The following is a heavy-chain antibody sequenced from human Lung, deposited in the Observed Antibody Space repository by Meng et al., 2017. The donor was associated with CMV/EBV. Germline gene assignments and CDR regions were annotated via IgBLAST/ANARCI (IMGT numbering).Heavy chain of an antibody. J-gene: IGHJ4*02. V-gene: IGHV3-53*01. Sequence: GEXXKISCAISGFTVSRNSMSWVRQAPGKGLEWVSVIYYDDSTYYADSVKGRFTMSRESSMNTVFLQMNSLRVEDTAVYYCARRDDLLGFDYWGQGSLVTVSS. CDR2: IYYDDST. CDR1: GFTVSRNS. CDR3: ARRDDLLGFDY. D-gene: IGHD2-15*01.